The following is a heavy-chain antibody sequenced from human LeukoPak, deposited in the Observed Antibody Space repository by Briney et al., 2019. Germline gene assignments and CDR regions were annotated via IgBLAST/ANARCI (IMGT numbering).Heavy chain of an antibody. Sequence: GRSLRLSCTASGLTFGDYAMSWFRQAPGKGLEWVGFIRSKAYGGTTEYAASVKGRFTISRDDSKSIAYLQMNSLKTEDTAVYYCTRADSGSFGYYYYYGMDVWGQGTTVTVSS. D-gene: IGHD1-26*01. CDR2: IRSKAYGGTT. J-gene: IGHJ6*02. CDR1: GLTFGDYA. CDR3: TRADSGSFGYYYYYGMDV. V-gene: IGHV3-49*03.